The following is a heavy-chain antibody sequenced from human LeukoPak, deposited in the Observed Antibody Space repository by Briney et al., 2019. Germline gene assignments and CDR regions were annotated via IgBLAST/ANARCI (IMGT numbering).Heavy chain of an antibody. Sequence: ASVKVSCKASGYTFTSYGISWVRQAPGQELEWMDWISGYNGDTNYAQKVQGRVTMTTDTSTSTAYMELRGLRSDDTAVYYCARTVSAAIGTDSYYYYAMDVWGQGTTVTVSS. CDR3: ARTVSAAIGTDSYYYYAMDV. J-gene: IGHJ6*02. CDR2: ISGYNGDT. D-gene: IGHD2-2*01. V-gene: IGHV1-18*01. CDR1: GYTFTSYG.